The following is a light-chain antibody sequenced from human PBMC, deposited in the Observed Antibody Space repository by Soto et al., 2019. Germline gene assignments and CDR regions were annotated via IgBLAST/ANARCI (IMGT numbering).Light chain of an antibody. CDR2: DTS. V-gene: IGKV3-11*01. CDR1: QSVGTF. CDR3: QHRTNWPRT. J-gene: IGKJ2*01. Sequence: EVVMTQSPVTLSLSPGERATLSCRASQSVGTFLAWYQQKPGQAPRLIIYDTSNRGTGIPARFSGTGSGTDFALTISSVEPEDFAVYFCQHRTNWPRTFGQGTKLDIK.